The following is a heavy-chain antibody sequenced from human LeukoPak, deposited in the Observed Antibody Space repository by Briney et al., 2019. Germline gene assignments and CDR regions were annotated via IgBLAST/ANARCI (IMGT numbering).Heavy chain of an antibody. Sequence: SETLTLTCTVSGGSISSYYWSWIRQPPGKGLEWIGYIYYSGSTNYNPSLKSRVTISVDTSKNQFSLKLSSVTAADTAVYYCATRQGDGLDYWGQGTLVTVSS. J-gene: IGHJ4*02. CDR3: ATRQGDGLDY. CDR2: IYYSGST. CDR1: GGSISSYY. V-gene: IGHV4-59*01. D-gene: IGHD3-16*01.